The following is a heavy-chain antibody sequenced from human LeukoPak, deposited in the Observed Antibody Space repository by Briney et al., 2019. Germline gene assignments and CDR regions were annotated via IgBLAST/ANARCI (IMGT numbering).Heavy chain of an antibody. CDR2: ITTGDGNT. CDR3: AKDGGLWVSAHWGDS. J-gene: IGHJ4*02. V-gene: IGHV3-23*01. CDR1: GFTFSSYS. D-gene: IGHD7-27*01. Sequence: GGSLRLSCAASGFTFSSYSMNWVRQAPGKGLEWVSTITTGDGNTYYADSVKGRFTVSRDDSKNTLYLQMNSLRAEDTAVYYCAKDGGLWVSAHWGDSWGRGTLVTVSS.